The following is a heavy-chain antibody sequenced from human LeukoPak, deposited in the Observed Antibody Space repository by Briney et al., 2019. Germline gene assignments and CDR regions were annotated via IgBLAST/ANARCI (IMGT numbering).Heavy chain of an antibody. CDR3: ARDRGDYYNWFDP. CDR1: GYVFTDYY. J-gene: IGHJ5*02. Sequence: ASVKVSCKASGYVFTDYYIHWVRQAPGQGLEWMGWINPNSGGTNYAQKFQGRVTMTRDTSISTAYMELSRLRSDDTAVYYCARDRGDYYNWFDPWGQGTLVTVSS. CDR2: INPNSGGT. V-gene: IGHV1-2*02. D-gene: IGHD4-17*01.